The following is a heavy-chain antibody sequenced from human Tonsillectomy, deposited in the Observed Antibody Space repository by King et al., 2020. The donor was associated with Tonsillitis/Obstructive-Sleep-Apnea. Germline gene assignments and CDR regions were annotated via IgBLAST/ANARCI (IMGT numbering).Heavy chain of an antibody. Sequence: QLQESGSGLVKPSQTLSLTCAVSGGSISSGGYSWSWIRQPPGKGLEWIGYIYHSGSTYYNPSLKSRVTISVDRSKNQFSLKLSSVTAADTAVYYCARDGSYCGGDCYFPVFDPWGQGTLVTVSS. CDR2: IYHSGST. CDR3: ARDGSYCGGDCYFPVFDP. CDR1: GGSISSGGYS. D-gene: IGHD2-21*02. J-gene: IGHJ5*02. V-gene: IGHV4-30-2*01.